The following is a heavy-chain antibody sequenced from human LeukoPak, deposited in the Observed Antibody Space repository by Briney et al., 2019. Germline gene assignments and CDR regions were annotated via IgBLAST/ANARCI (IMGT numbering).Heavy chain of an antibody. CDR1: GFTFSTYA. CDR2: ISASGGNT. J-gene: IGHJ4*02. CDR3: AKDQAVIIKYYFDY. D-gene: IGHD3-3*01. V-gene: IGHV3-23*01. Sequence: GGSLRLSCAASGFTFSTYAMSWVRQAPGKGLEWVSAISASGGNTYYADSAKGRFTISRDNSKNTLYLQLNSLRAEDTAVYYCAKDQAVIIKYYFDYWGQGTLVTVSS.